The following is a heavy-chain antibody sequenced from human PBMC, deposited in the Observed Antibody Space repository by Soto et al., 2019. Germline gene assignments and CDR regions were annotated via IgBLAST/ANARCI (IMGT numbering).Heavy chain of an antibody. V-gene: IGHV3-30-3*01. CDR2: ISYDGSNK. CDR1: GFTFSSYA. J-gene: IGHJ4*02. CDR3: ARDHDYYGSGSTGHFDY. Sequence: QVQLVESGGGVVQPGRSLRLSCAASGFTFSSYAMHWVRQAPGKGLEWVAVISYDGSNKYYADSVKGRFTISRDNSKNTLYLQMNSLRAEDTAVYYCARDHDYYGSGSTGHFDYWGQGTLVTVSS. D-gene: IGHD3-10*01.